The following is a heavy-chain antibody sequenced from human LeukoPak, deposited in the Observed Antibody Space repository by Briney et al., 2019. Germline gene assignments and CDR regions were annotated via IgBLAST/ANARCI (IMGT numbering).Heavy chain of an antibody. CDR2: IYYSGST. V-gene: IGHV4-59*01. CDR3: ARVLRKISYMDV. CDR1: GGSISSYY. Sequence: SETLSLTCTVSGGSISSYYWCWIRQPPGKGLEWIGYIYYSGSTNYNPSLKSRVTISVDTSKNQFSLKLSSVTAADTAVYYCARVLRKISYMDVWGKGITVTVSS. J-gene: IGHJ6*03.